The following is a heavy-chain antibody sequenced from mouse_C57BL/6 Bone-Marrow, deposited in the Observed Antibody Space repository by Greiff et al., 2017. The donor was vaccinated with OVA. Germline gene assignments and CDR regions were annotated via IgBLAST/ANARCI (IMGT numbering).Heavy chain of an antibody. CDR3: ARPLLTGSSWFAY. J-gene: IGHJ3*01. D-gene: IGHD4-1*01. V-gene: IGHV1-55*01. CDR2: IYPGSGST. CDR1: GYTFTSYW. Sequence: QVQLQQPGAELVKPGASVKMSCKASGYTFTSYWITWVKQRPGQGLEWMGDIYPGSGSTNYNEKFKSKATLTVDTSSSTAYMQLSSLTSEDSAVYYCARPLLTGSSWFAYWGQGTLVTVSA.